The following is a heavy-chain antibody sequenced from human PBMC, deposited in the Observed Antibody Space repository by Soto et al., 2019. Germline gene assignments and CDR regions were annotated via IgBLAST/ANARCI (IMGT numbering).Heavy chain of an antibody. CDR2: ISWNSGSI. CDR3: AKGVGSSGYYSLFGY. V-gene: IGHV3-9*01. Sequence: EVQLVESGGGLVQPGRSPRLSCAASGFTFDDYAMHWVRQAPGKGLEWVSGISWNSGSIGYADSVKGRFTISRDNAKNSLDLQMNSLRAEDTALYYCAKGVGSSGYYSLFGYWCQGALVTVSS. D-gene: IGHD3-22*01. CDR1: GFTFDDYA. J-gene: IGHJ4*02.